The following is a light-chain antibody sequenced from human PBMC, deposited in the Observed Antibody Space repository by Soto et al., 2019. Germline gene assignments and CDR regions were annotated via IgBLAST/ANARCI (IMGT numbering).Light chain of an antibody. CDR1: SSDVGGYNY. J-gene: IGLJ1*01. Sequence: SVLTQPASVSGSPGQSITISCTGTSSDVGGYNYVSWYQQHPGKAPKLMIFEVSSRPSGVSYRFSGSKSGNTASLTISGLQAEDEADYYCSSYTSRSTLYVFGSGTKVTVL. CDR3: SSYTSRSTLYV. CDR2: EVS. V-gene: IGLV2-14*01.